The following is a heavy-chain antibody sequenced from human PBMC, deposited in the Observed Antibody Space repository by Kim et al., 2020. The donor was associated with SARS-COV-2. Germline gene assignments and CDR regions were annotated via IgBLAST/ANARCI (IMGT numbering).Heavy chain of an antibody. V-gene: IGHV3-74*01. Sequence: GGSLRLSCAASGFTFSTYWMHWVRQAPGKGLVWVSRMNSDGSTTSYADSVKGRFTISRDNAKNTLDLQMNSLRDEDTAVYYCATEQWLSHWGQGTLVTVSS. CDR2: MNSDGSTT. CDR1: GFTFSTYW. CDR3: ATEQWLSH. J-gene: IGHJ4*02. D-gene: IGHD6-19*01.